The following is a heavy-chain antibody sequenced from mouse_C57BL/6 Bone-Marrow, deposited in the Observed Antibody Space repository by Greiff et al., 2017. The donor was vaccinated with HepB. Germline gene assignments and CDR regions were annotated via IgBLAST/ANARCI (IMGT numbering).Heavy chain of an antibody. Sequence: VQLQQSGAELVKPGASVKLSCTASGFNIKDYYMHWVKQRTEQGLEWIGRIDPEDGETKSAPKFQGKATITADTSSNTAYLQLSSLTSEDTAVYYCARGTMVTTSFAYWGQGTLVTVSA. CDR3: ARGTMVTTSFAY. J-gene: IGHJ3*01. CDR2: IDPEDGET. CDR1: GFNIKDYY. D-gene: IGHD2-2*01. V-gene: IGHV14-2*01.